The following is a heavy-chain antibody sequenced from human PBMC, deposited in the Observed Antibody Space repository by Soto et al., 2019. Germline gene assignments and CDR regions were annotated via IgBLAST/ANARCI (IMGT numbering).Heavy chain of an antibody. V-gene: IGHV1-8*01. J-gene: IGHJ5*02. CDR3: ARGSIRLDNWFDP. CDR1: GYTFTSYD. D-gene: IGHD3-3*02. CDR2: MNPNSGNT. Sequence: QVQLVQSGAEERKPGASVKASCKASGYTFTSYDINWVRQATGQGLEWMGWMNPNSGNTGYAQKFQGRVTMTRNTSISTAYMELSSLRSEDTAVYYCARGSIRLDNWFDPWGQGTLVTVSS.